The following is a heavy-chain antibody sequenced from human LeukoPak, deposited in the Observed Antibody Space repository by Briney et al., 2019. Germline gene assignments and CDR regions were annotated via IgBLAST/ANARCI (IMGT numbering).Heavy chain of an antibody. CDR2: ISSSSKYI. CDR1: GFTFSSYG. D-gene: IGHD4-23*01. Sequence: GGSLRLSCAASGFTFSSYGMNWVRQAPGKGLEGVSSISSSSKYIFYADSVKGRFTISRDNAKNSLYLQTNSLRAEDTALYYCARVSTVEYGMDVWGQGTTVTVSS. CDR3: ARVSTVEYGMDV. J-gene: IGHJ6*02. V-gene: IGHV3-21*01.